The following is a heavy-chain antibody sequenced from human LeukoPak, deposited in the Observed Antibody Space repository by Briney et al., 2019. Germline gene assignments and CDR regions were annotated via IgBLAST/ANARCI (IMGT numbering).Heavy chain of an antibody. Sequence: PGGSLRLSCAASGFTFDDYAMHWVRQAPGKGLEGVSLISGDGGSTYYADSVKGRFTISRDNCKNSLYLQMNSLRTEDTALYYCAKDIQLWRDFDYWGQGTLVTVSS. D-gene: IGHD5-18*01. J-gene: IGHJ4*02. CDR1: GFTFDDYA. V-gene: IGHV3-43*02. CDR3: AKDIQLWRDFDY. CDR2: ISGDGGST.